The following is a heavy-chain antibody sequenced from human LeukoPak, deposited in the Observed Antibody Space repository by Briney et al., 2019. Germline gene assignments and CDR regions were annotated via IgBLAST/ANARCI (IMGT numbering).Heavy chain of an antibody. CDR2: INHSGST. V-gene: IGHV4-34*01. D-gene: IGHD3-22*01. CDR3: ARAGNYHDSSGYSVY. Sequence: SETLSLTCAVYGGSFSGYYWSWIRQPPGKGLEWIGEINHSGSTNYNPSLKSRVTISVDTSKNQFSLKLSSVTAADTAVYYCARAGNYHDSSGYSVYWGQGTLVTVSS. CDR1: GGSFSGYY. J-gene: IGHJ4*02.